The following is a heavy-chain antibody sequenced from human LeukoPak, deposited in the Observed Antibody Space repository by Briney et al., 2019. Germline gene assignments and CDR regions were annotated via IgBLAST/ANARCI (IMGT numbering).Heavy chain of an antibody. Sequence: GGSLRLSCAASGFTFSSYAMTWVRQAPGKGLEWVSGISGSGISTYYADSVKGRFTISRDNSKNTLYLQMNSLRAEDAAVYYCAKTYHPSGLYYFDYWGQGTLVTVSS. CDR1: GFTFSSYA. CDR2: ISGSGIST. CDR3: AKTYHPSGLYYFDY. V-gene: IGHV3-23*01. J-gene: IGHJ4*02. D-gene: IGHD6-25*01.